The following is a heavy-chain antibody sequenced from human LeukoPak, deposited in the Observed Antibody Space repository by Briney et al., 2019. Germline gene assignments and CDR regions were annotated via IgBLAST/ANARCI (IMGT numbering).Heavy chain of an antibody. Sequence: SETLSLTCTVFGGSISSYYWSWIRQPAGKGLEWIGRIYTSGSTNYNPSLKSRVTISVDTSKNQFSLKLSSVTAADTAVYYCARVGVDSSGWYYYYYMDVWGKGTTVTVSS. CDR3: ARVGVDSSGWYYYYYMDV. CDR1: GGSISSYY. V-gene: IGHV4-4*07. D-gene: IGHD6-19*01. J-gene: IGHJ6*03. CDR2: IYTSGST.